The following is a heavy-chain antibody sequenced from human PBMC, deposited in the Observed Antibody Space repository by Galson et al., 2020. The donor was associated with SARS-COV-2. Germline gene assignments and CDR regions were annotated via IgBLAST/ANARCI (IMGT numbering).Heavy chain of an antibody. V-gene: IGHV2-5*02. J-gene: IGHJ4*02. Sequence: SGPTLVKPTQTLTLTCTFSGFSLSTSGVGVGWIRQPPGKALEWLALIYWDDDKRYSPSLKSRLTITKDTSKNQVVLTMTNMDPVDTATYYWAHIRLLWTEYYFDYWGQGTLVTVSA. CDR2: IYWDDDK. D-gene: IGHD1-26*01. CDR3: AHIRLLWTEYYFDY. CDR1: GFSLSTSGVG.